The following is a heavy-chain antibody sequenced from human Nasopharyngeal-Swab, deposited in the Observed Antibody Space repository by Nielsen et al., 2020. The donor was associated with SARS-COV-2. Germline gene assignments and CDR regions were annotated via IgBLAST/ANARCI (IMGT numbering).Heavy chain of an antibody. CDR1: GYSFTSYW. Sequence: GESLKISCKGSGYSFTSYWIGWVCQMPGKGLERMGIIYPGDSDTRYSPSFQGLVTISADKSISTAYLQWSSLKASDTAMYFCARLDYHDSSGYYSLIGPEYYFDYWGQGTLVTVSS. J-gene: IGHJ4*02. V-gene: IGHV5-51*01. CDR2: IYPGDSDT. D-gene: IGHD3-22*01. CDR3: ARLDYHDSSGYYSLIGPEYYFDY.